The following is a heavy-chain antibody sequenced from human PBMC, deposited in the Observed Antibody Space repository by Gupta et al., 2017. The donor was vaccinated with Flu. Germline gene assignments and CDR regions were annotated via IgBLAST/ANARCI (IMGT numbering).Heavy chain of an antibody. V-gene: IGHV3-30*18. CDR3: AKGGRHNWNYDGDY. D-gene: IGHD1-7*01. J-gene: IGHJ4*02. CDR1: GFTFSTYR. Sequence: QLFDSGGGFVQPGRSLSLPCPASGFTFSTYRMHWVRQTPVKGLEWVEVISDDGSNEWYADSVRGRFTISRDNSKNTLFLQMNSLRPEDTAVYYCAKGGRHNWNYDGDYWGQGTLVTVSS. CDR2: ISDDGSNE.